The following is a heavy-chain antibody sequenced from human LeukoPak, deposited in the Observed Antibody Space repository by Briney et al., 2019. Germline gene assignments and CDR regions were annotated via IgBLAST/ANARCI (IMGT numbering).Heavy chain of an antibody. J-gene: IGHJ4*02. CDR2: INHSGST. D-gene: IGHD3-3*01. Sequence: SETLSLTCAVYGGSFSGYYWSWIRQPPGKGLEWIGEINHSGSTNYNPSLKSRVTISADTSMNQFCLKLSSVTAAETDVYYCARARCDGCWSGYGLDYWGQGTLVTVSS. CDR1: GGSFSGYY. CDR3: ARARCDGCWSGYGLDY. V-gene: IGHV4-34*01.